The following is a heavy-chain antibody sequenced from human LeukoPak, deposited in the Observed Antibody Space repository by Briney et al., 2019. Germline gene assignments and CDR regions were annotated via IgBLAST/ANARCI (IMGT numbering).Heavy chain of an antibody. Sequence: PGGSLRLSCAASGFPFSSYTMDWVRQAPGKGLEWVSSISSTSSDIYYADPVKGRFTVSRDNAKNSLYLQMNSLRAEDTAIYYCARGYDTRGTLPWGQGTLVTVSS. CDR1: GFPFSSYT. D-gene: IGHD3-22*01. CDR3: ARGYDTRGTLP. J-gene: IGHJ4*02. CDR2: ISSTSSDI. V-gene: IGHV3-21*01.